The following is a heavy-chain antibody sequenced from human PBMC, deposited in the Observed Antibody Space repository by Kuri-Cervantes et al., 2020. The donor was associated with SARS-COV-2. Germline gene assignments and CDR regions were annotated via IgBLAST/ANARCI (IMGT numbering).Heavy chain of an antibody. Sequence: SQTLSLTCAVSGYSISSGYYWGWIRQPPGKGLEWIGSIYHSGSTNYNPSLKSRVTISVDTSKNQFSLKLSSVTAADTAVYYCARVRDIVLMVYAIRGWFDPWGQGTLVTVSS. J-gene: IGHJ5*02. V-gene: IGHV4-38-2*01. D-gene: IGHD2-8*01. CDR2: IYHSGST. CDR3: ARVRDIVLMVYAIRGWFDP. CDR1: GYSISSGYY.